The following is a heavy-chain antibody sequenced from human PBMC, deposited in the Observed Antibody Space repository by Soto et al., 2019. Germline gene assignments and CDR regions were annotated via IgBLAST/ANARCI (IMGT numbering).Heavy chain of an antibody. Sequence: EVQLVESGGGLVQPGGSLRLSCAASTFTVNGDRMHWVRQAPGKGLVWVGVAGIDSDGSDTNYADSVKGRFTISRDNAKNTLYLQMSSLKAEDSAVYYCATGHSYAFSDWGQGTLVTVSS. D-gene: IGHD5-18*01. CDR1: TFTVNGDR. CDR2: IDSDGSDT. V-gene: IGHV3-74*01. CDR3: ATGHSYAFSD. J-gene: IGHJ4*02.